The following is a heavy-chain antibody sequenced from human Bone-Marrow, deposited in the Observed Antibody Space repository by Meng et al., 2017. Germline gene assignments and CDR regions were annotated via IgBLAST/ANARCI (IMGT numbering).Heavy chain of an antibody. CDR1: GGYSSESY. D-gene: IGHD4-11*01. Sequence: GASLLQPSETPPLTRLFSGGYSSESYWDWILPPPGKGLEWIGEINHSGSTNYNPSLESRATISVDTSQNNLSLKLSSVTAADSAVYYCARGPTTMAHDFDYWGQGTLVTVSS. CDR3: ARGPTTMAHDFDY. J-gene: IGHJ4*02. CDR2: INHSGST. V-gene: IGHV4-34*01.